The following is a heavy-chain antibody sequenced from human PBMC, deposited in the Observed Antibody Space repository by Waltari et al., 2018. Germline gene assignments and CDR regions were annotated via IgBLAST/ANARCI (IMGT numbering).Heavy chain of an antibody. CDR2: IVPSCGIA. CDR1: GGTFSSYA. Sequence: QVQLVQSGAEVKKPGSSWKVSCKASGGTFSSYAISWVRQAPGQGLEWMGGIVPSCGIANDAQKYQGRVTITADESTRTAYMELSSLRSEDTAVDYCARGIVVVPAAQMGGVSWFDPWGQGTLVTVSS. V-gene: IGHV1-69*12. CDR3: ARGIVVVPAAQMGGVSWFDP. D-gene: IGHD2-2*01. J-gene: IGHJ5*02.